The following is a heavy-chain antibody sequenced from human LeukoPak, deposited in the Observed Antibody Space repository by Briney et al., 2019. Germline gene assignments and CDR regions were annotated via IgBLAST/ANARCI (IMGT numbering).Heavy chain of an antibody. CDR2: IYYSGST. Sequence: SETLSLTCTVSGGSISSSSYYWGWIRQPPGKGLEWIGSIYYSGSTYYNPSLKSRVTISVDTSKNQFSLKLSSVTAADTAVYYCARATTNYDFWSTTRLTLLDYWGQGTLVTVSS. CDR3: ARATTNYDFWSTTRLTLLDY. CDR1: GGSISSSSYY. D-gene: IGHD3-3*01. J-gene: IGHJ4*02. V-gene: IGHV4-39*01.